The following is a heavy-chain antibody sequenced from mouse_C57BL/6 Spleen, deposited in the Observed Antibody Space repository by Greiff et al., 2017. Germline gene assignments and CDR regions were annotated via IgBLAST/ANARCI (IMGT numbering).Heavy chain of an antibody. CDR1: GFSFNTYA. D-gene: IGHD2-2*01. CDR2: IRSKSNNYAT. Sequence: EVKLVESGGGLVQPKGSLKLSCAASGFSFNTYAMNWVRQAPGKGLEWVARIRSKSNNYATYYADSVKDRFTISRDDSESMLYLQMNNLKTEDTAMYYCLYGYDGGYYYAMDYWGQGTSVTVSS. CDR3: LYGYDGGYYYAMDY. J-gene: IGHJ4*01. V-gene: IGHV10-1*01.